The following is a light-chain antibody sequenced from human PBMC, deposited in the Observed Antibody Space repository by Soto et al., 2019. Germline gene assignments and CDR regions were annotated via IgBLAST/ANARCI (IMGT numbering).Light chain of an antibody. CDR2: DAS. V-gene: IGKV1-5*01. CDR3: QQYNSYPWT. J-gene: IGKJ1*01. Sequence: DIQMTQSPSSLSASVGARVTITGRASQSISSYLNWYQQKPGKAPKLLIYDASSLESGVPSRFSGSGSGTEFTLTITSLQPDDFATYYCQQYNSYPWTFGQGTKVDIK. CDR1: QSISSY.